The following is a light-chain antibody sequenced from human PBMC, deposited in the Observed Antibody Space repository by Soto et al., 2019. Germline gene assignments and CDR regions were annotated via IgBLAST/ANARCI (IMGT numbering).Light chain of an antibody. CDR3: QQSFSPHIA. J-gene: IGKJ5*01. V-gene: IGKV1-39*01. CDR2: AAS. CDR1: RSIGNN. Sequence: EIQVTQSPTSLSASVGDRVTITCRASRSIGNNLNWYQQRPGKAPQLLIYAASSLQSGVPSRFSGSSSGTVFTLTINGLQPEDFATYYCQQSFSPHIAFGQGTRL.